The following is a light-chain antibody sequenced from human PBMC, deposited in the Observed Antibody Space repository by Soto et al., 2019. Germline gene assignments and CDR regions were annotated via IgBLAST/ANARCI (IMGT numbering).Light chain of an antibody. CDR2: WAS. J-gene: IGKJ1*01. CDR3: PHYTTIPRT. Sequence: DIVMTSCRESLAVSLGERATINCKSSQSVFQSSTNKNYLGWYQQKPGQPPKLLIYWASTRESGVPDRFSGSGSGTDFTLTISSLQSEDGAVYYWPHYTTIPRTFRQRTKVDSK. V-gene: IGKV4-1*01. CDR1: QSVFQSSTNKNY.